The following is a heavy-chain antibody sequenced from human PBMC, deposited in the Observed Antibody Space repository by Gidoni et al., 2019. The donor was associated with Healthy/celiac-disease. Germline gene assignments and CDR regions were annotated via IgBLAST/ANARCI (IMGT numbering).Heavy chain of an antibody. CDR3: ARHTRNPRSSRFDP. V-gene: IGHV4-39*01. Sequence: QLQLQESGPGLVKPSETLSLTCTVSGRSISSSSYYWGWIRQPPGKGLEWIGSIYYSGSTYYNPSLKSRVTISVDTSKNQFSLKLSSVTAADTAVYYCARHTRNPRSSRFDPWGQGTLVTVSS. CDR2: IYYSGST. D-gene: IGHD3-10*01. CDR1: GRSISSSSYY. J-gene: IGHJ5*02.